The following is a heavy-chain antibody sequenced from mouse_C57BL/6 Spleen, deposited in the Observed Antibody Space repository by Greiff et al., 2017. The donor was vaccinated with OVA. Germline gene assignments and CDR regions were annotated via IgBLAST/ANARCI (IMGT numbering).Heavy chain of an antibody. CDR3: ARSKEYGYFDY. CDR1: GYTFTSYW. V-gene: IGHV1-59*01. CDR2: IDPSDSYT. Sequence: VQLQQPGAELVRPGTSVKLSCKASGYTFTSYWMHWVKQRPGQGLEWIGVIDPSDSYTNYNQKFKGKATLTVDTSSSTAYMQLSSLTSEDSAVYYCARSKEYGYFDYWGQGTTLTVSS. D-gene: IGHD5-1*01. J-gene: IGHJ2*01.